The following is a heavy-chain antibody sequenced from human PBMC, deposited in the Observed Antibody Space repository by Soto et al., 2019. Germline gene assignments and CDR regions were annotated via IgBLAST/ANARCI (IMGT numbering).Heavy chain of an antibody. CDR3: AKDLDCSSTSCPDY. CDR2: ISGSGGST. CDR1: GFTFSSYA. Sequence: VGSLRLSCAASGFTFSSYAMSWVRQAPGKGLEWVSAISGSGGSTYYADSVKGRFTISRDNSKNTLYLQMNSLRAEDTAVYYCAKDLDCSSTSCPDYWGQGTLVTVSS. V-gene: IGHV3-23*01. J-gene: IGHJ4*02. D-gene: IGHD2-2*01.